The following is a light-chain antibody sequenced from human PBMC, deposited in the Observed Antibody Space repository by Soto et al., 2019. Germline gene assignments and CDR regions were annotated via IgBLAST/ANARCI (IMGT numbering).Light chain of an antibody. J-gene: IGLJ1*01. CDR3: ISYAGTTRGV. CDR2: EVI. CDR1: ISDVGGYNY. V-gene: IGLV2-8*01. Sequence: QSPPSLPPSACGSPGQPLTISCTGNISDVGGYNYVSWYQHHPGKAPKLMIYEVIKRPSGVLDRFSGSKSGNTASLTVSGLQAEVEADYCSISYAGTTRGVFGTGTTVTV.